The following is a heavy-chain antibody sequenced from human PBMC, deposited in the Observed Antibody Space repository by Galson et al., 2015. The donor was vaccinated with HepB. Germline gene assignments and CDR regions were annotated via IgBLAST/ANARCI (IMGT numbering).Heavy chain of an antibody. Sequence: SLRLSCAASGFTVSSNHMSWVRQAPGKGLEWVSVIYSGGSTYYADSVKGRFTISRDNSKNTLYLQMNSLRAEDTAVYYCASSTIFGVVGYYYYMDVWGKGTTVTVSS. J-gene: IGHJ6*03. CDR3: ASSTIFGVVGYYYYMDV. V-gene: IGHV3-53*01. CDR2: IYSGGST. CDR1: GFTVSSNH. D-gene: IGHD3-3*01.